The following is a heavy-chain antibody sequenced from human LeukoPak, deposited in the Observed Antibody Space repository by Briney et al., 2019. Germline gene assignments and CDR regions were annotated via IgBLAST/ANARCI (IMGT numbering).Heavy chain of an antibody. V-gene: IGHV1-24*01. CDR1: GYSLSDLN. J-gene: IGHJ5*02. D-gene: IGHD3-3*01. CDR2: FDPEQATT. Sequence: ASVKVSCKVSGYSLSDLNIQWVRQAPGKGLECMGGFDPEQATTIYAQKFQGRLTMTEEISTDTVYMELSSLTSEDTAVYYCATRSGDFWSGFETWGQGTLVSVSS. CDR3: ATRSGDFWSGFET.